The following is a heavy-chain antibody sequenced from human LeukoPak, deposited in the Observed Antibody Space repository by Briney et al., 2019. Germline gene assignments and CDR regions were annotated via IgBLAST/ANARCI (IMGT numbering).Heavy chain of an antibody. CDR3: TRDGIPETNWSGYYIDY. V-gene: IGHV3-49*04. CDR1: GFTFSSYG. D-gene: IGHD3-3*01. Sequence: GGSLRLSCAASGFTFSSYGMHWVRQAPGKGLEWVGFIRSKTHGGTTEFAAPVKGRFSISRDDSKRIAYLQMNSLKTEDTAVYYCTRDGIPETNWSGYYIDYWGQGTLVTVSS. CDR2: IRSKTHGGTT. J-gene: IGHJ4*02.